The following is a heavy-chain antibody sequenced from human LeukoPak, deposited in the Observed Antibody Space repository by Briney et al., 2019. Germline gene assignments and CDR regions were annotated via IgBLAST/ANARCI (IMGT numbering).Heavy chain of an antibody. V-gene: IGHV4-30-4*08. D-gene: IGHD4-17*01. CDR3: ARALDYGAYRAFDI. Sequence: SQTLSLTCTVSGGSISSGDYYWSCIRQPPGKGLEWIGYIYYSGSTYYNPSLKSPVTTSVDTSKNQFSLKLSSVTAADTAVYYCARALDYGAYRAFDIRGQATMVTVSS. J-gene: IGHJ3*02. CDR2: IYYSGST. CDR1: GGSISSGDYY.